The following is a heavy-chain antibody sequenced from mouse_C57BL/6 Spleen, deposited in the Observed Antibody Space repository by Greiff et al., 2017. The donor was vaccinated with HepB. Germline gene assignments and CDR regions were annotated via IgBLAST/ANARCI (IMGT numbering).Heavy chain of an antibody. D-gene: IGHD1-1*01. V-gene: IGHV1-82*01. CDR1: GYAFSSSW. CDR2: IYPGDGDT. J-gene: IGHJ2*01. CDR3: ANDGSREFDY. Sequence: VQLQESGPELVKPGASVKISCKASGYAFSSSWMNWVKQRPGKGLEWIGRIYPGDGDTNYNGKFKGKATLTADKSSSTAYMQLSSLTSEDSAVYFCANDGSREFDYWGTGTTLTVSS.